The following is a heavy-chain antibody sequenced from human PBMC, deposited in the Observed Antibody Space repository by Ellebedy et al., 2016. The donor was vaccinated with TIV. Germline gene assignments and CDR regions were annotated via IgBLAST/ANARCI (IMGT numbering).Heavy chain of an antibody. D-gene: IGHD3-9*01. V-gene: IGHV4-59*08. J-gene: IGHJ4*02. CDR3: ARHRKNDVLTGYDY. CDR1: GGSFSGYF. Sequence: SETLSLXXGVYGGSFSGYFWSWIRQPPGKGLEWIGYIHHTGFTNYNPSLKGRVSVAVDKYRNKLSVRLSSVTAADTAVYYCARHRKNDVLTGYDYWGQGILVTVSS. CDR2: IHHTGFT.